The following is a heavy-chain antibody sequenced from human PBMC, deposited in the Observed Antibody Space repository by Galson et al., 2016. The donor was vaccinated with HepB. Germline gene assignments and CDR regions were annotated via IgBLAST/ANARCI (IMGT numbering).Heavy chain of an antibody. Sequence: SLRLSCAASGFTFSNYGMHWVRQAPGKGLEWVAFIWYDGSKKYYGTSVEGRFTISRDNSKNTSYLQMNSLRVEDTAVYHCARRTETSWYGQFYYCGQGTPVTVSS. CDR3: ARRTETSWYGQFYY. CDR1: GFTFSNYG. D-gene: IGHD2-2*01. V-gene: IGHV3-33*08. J-gene: IGHJ4*02. CDR2: IWYDGSKK.